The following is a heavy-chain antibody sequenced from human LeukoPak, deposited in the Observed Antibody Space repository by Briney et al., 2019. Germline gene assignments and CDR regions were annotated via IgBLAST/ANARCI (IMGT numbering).Heavy chain of an antibody. V-gene: IGHV4-4*09. CDR1: GGSISSYY. Sequence: SETLSLTCTVSGGSISSYYWSWIRQPPGKGLEWIGYIYTSGSTNYNPSLKSRVTISVDTSKDQFSLKLSSVTAADTAVYYCARARYCSSTSCRMSSGWFDPWGQGTLVTVSS. CDR3: ARARYCSSTSCRMSSGWFDP. J-gene: IGHJ5*02. CDR2: IYTSGST. D-gene: IGHD2-2*01.